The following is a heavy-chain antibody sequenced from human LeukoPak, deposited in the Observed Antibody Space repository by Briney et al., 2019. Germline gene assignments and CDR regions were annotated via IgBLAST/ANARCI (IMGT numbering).Heavy chain of an antibody. D-gene: IGHD3-22*01. CDR1: GYTFTSYG. CDR3: ARGGHYYDSSDYHDY. CDR2: ISAYSGNT. V-gene: IGHV1-18*01. Sequence: GASVKVSCKASGYTFTSYGISWVRQAPGQGLEWMGWISAYSGNTNYAQKLQGRVTMTTDTSTSTAYMELRSLRSDDTAVYYCARGGHYYDSSDYHDYWGQGTLVTVSS. J-gene: IGHJ4*02.